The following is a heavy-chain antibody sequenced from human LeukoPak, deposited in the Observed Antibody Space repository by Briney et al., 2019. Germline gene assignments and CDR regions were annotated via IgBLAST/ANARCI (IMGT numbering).Heavy chain of an antibody. CDR3: AGGGYDFWSGPRIVDY. J-gene: IGHJ4*02. CDR2: IYYSGST. Sequence: SQTLSLTCTVSGCSISSGDYYWSWIRQPPGKGLEWIGYIYYSGSTYYNPSLKSRVTISVDTSKNQFSLKLSSVTAADTAVYYCAGGGYDFWSGPRIVDYWGQGTLVTVSS. CDR1: GCSISSGDYY. V-gene: IGHV4-30-4*08. D-gene: IGHD3-3*01.